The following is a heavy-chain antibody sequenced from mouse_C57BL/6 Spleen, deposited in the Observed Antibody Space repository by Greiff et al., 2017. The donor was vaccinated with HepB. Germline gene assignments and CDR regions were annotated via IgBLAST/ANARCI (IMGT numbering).Heavy chain of an antibody. CDR1: GYTFTNYW. D-gene: IGHD1-1*01. CDR2: IYPGGGYT. CDR3: ARWYYYGSSDWDFDV. V-gene: IGHV1-63*01. J-gene: IGHJ1*03. Sequence: QVQLQQSGAELVRPGTSVKMSCKASGYTFTNYWIGWAKQRPGHGLEWIGDIYPGGGYTNYNEKFKGKATLTADKSSSTAYMQFSSLTSEDSAIYYCARWYYYGSSDWDFDVWGTGTTVTVSS.